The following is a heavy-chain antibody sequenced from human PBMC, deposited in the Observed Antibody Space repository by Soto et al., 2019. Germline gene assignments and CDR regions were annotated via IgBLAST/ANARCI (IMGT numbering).Heavy chain of an antibody. CDR2: INSDGTTT. V-gene: IGHV3-74*01. D-gene: IGHD4-4*01. J-gene: IGHJ4*02. CDR1: GFTFSSYW. CDR3: ARGIGTTSTVTTGY. Sequence: EVQLVESGGGLVQPGGSLRLACAASGFTFSSYWMHWVRQVPGKGLVWVSRINSDGTTTNYAESGQGRFTISRYNGKNTLYLQMNSLRVEDTAVYYCARGIGTTSTVTTGYWGQGTLVTVSS.